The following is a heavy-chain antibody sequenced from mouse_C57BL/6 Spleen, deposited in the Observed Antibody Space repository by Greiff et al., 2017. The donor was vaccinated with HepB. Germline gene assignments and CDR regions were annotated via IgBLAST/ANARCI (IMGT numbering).Heavy chain of an antibody. V-gene: IGHV1-55*01. CDR1: GYTFTSYW. Sequence: VQLQQPGAELVKPGASVKMSCKASGYTFTSYWITWVKQRPGQGLEWIGDIYPGSGSTNYNEKFKSKATLTVDTSSSTAYMQLSSLTSEDSAVYYGARIGLYYGSRYFDYWGQGTTLTVSS. J-gene: IGHJ2*01. D-gene: IGHD1-1*01. CDR2: IYPGSGST. CDR3: ARIGLYYGSRYFDY.